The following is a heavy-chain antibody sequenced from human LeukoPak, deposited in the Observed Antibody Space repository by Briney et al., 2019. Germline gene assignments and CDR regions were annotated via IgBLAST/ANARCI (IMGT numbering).Heavy chain of an antibody. CDR2: ISASGIAT. V-gene: IGHV3-21*01. D-gene: IGHD6-13*01. J-gene: IGHJ4*02. CDR3: ARDLSRWYVLDY. CDR1: GFTFASYA. Sequence: GGSLRLSCAASGFTFASYAMTWVRQAPGKGLEWVSSISASGIATYYADSLKGRFTISSDNAEHSLFLQMNSLRDEDTAVYYCARDLSRWYVLDYWGQGTLVTVSS.